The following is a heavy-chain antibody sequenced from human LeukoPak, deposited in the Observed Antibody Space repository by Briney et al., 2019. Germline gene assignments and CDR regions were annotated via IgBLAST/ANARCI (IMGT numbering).Heavy chain of an antibody. CDR1: ADSVSSNNGA. CDR2: TYYRSKWYD. J-gene: IGHJ4*02. D-gene: IGHD6-19*01. V-gene: IGHV6-1*01. CDR3: ARDVGTSGWHTFDY. Sequence: SQTLSLTCAISADSVSSNNGAWNWIRQSPSRGLEWLGRTYYRSKWYDDYAESMKGRITISPDTSKNQFSLHVYAVTPEDTAVYYCARDVGTSGWHTFDYWGQGTLVTVSS.